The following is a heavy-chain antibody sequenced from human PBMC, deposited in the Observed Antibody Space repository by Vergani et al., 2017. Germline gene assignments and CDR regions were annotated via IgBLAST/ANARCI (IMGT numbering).Heavy chain of an antibody. CDR1: GFTFSSYA. J-gene: IGHJ6*03. CDR3: ARAHDYGDYYYYDYMDV. CDR2: ISYDGSNK. D-gene: IGHD4-17*01. V-gene: IGHV3-30-3*01. Sequence: QVQLVESGGGVVQPGRSLRLSCAASGFTFSSYAMHWVRQAPGKGLEWVAVISYDGSNKYYADSVKGRFTISRDNSKTTLYLQMNSLRAEDTAVYYCARAHDYGDYYYYDYMDVWGKGTTVTVSS.